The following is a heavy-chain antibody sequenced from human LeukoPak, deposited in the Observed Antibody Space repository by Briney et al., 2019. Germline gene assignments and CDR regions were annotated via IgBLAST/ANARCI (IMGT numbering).Heavy chain of an antibody. J-gene: IGHJ3*02. CDR3: ARGDCSSGICYSDSAFDI. Sequence: SQTLSLTCAISGDSVSSNSSAWNWIRQSPSRGLEWLGRTFYRSKWYNDYTSSVKSRITIKPDTSKNLFSLQLKSVTPEDTAVYYCARGDCSSGICYSDSAFDIWGQGTMVTVSS. CDR1: GDSVSSNSSA. CDR2: TFYRSKWYN. D-gene: IGHD2-15*01. V-gene: IGHV6-1*01.